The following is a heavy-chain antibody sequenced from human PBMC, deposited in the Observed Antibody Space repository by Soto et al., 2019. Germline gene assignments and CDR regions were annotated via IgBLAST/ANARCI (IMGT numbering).Heavy chain of an antibody. V-gene: IGHV4-39*07. CDR1: GGSISSGGYY. Sequence: SETLSLTCTVSGGSISSGGYYWSWIRQHPGNGLEWIGDIYYSGSTNYNPSLKSRVTISVDKSKNQFFLKLSSVTAAYTAVYYCAGVPSDYYGLDVWGQGTTVTVSS. CDR3: AGVPSDYYGLDV. CDR2: IYYSGST. J-gene: IGHJ6*02.